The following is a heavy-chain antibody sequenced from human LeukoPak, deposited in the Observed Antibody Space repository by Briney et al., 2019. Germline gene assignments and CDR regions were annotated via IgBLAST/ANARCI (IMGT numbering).Heavy chain of an antibody. J-gene: IGHJ4*02. D-gene: IGHD5-12*01. Sequence: GGSLRLSCAASGFSMGSYAMSWVRQVQGKGLEWVSSISGSDGSTYYADSVKGRFTISRDSSKNTLYLQMNSLRAEDTALYYCAKGVMATITSGGYFFDYWGQGTLVTVSS. CDR3: AKGVMATITSGGYFFDY. V-gene: IGHV3-23*01. CDR1: GFSMGSYA. CDR2: ISGSDGST.